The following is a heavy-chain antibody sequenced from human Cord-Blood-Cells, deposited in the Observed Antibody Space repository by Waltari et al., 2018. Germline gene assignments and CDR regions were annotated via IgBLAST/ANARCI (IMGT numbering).Heavy chain of an antibody. J-gene: IGHJ4*02. CDR1: GGSISSSSYY. CDR2: IYYSGRT. Sequence: QLQLQESGPGLVKPSETLSLTCTVSGGSISSSSYYWGWIRQPPGEGLEWIGSIYYSGRTDYNPSLKSRVTISGDTSKNQFSLELSSVTAADTAVYYCARRILETAMVDYWGQGTLVTVSS. CDR3: ARRILETAMVDY. V-gene: IGHV4-39*07. D-gene: IGHD5-18*01.